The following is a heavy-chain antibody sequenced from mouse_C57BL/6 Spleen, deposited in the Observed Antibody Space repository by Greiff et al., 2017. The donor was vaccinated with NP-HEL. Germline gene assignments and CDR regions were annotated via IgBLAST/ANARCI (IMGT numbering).Heavy chain of an antibody. CDR1: GFTFSSYG. CDR2: ISSGGSYT. Sequence: EVKLVESGGDLVKPGGSLKLSCAASGFTFSSYGMSWVRQTPDKRLEWVATISSGGSYTYYPDSVKGRFTISRDNAKNTLYLHMSSLKSEDTAMYYCARQREGFAYWGQGTLVTVSA. V-gene: IGHV5-6*01. J-gene: IGHJ3*01. CDR3: ARQREGFAY.